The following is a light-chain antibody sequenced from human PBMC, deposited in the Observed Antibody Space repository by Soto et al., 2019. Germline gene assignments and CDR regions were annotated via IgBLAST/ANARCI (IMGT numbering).Light chain of an antibody. CDR1: SSDVDDYNF. CDR3: CSYAGRYFFELI. V-gene: IGLV2-11*01. Sequence: QSALTQPRSVSGSPGQSVTICCTGTSSDVDDYNFVSWYQQHPGTAPKLMIYDVTKRPSGVPGRFSGSRSGNTASLTISGLQIEDEAHYYCCSYAGRYFFELIFGGGTQLTVL. J-gene: IGLJ7*01. CDR2: DVT.